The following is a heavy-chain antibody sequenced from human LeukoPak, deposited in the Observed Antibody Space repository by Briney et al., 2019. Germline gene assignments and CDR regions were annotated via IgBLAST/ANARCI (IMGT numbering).Heavy chain of an antibody. J-gene: IGHJ4*02. CDR1: GFTFSDYY. Sequence: GGSLRLSCAASGFTFSDYYMTWIRQAPGKGLEWVSYISGSGSTIYYADSVKGRFTISRDNAKNSLYLQMNSLRAEDTAVYYCARGDILTGYPCDYWGQGTLVTVSS. D-gene: IGHD3-9*01. CDR2: ISGSGSTI. CDR3: ARGDILTGYPCDY. V-gene: IGHV3-11*01.